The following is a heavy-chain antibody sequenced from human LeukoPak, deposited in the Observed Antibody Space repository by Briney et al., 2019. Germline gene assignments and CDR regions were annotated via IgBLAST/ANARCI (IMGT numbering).Heavy chain of an antibody. V-gene: IGHV1-2*02. CDR1: GYTFTGYY. J-gene: IGHJ4*02. CDR2: INPNSGDT. D-gene: IGHD6-19*01. CDR3: ARVGSSGWYVHPTLDY. Sequence: ASVKVSCKASGYTFTGYYMHWVRQAPGQGLEWMGWINPNSGDTNYAQKFQGRVTLTRDTSISTAYMELSWLSTDDTAVYYCARVGSSGWYVHPTLDYWGQGTLVTVSS.